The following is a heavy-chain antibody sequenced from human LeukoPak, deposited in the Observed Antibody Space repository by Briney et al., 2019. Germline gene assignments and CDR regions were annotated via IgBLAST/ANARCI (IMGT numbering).Heavy chain of an antibody. V-gene: IGHV3-7*03. CDR1: RFTSSNYW. D-gene: IGHD4-17*01. Sequence: GGCLRLSCAASRFTSSNYWMSWVRQAPGKGLEWVTNIKQDGSEKYYVDSVKGRFTISRDNAKNSLYLQMNSLRAEDTAVYYCAGGSDYGDPYPNDYWGQGTLVTVSS. J-gene: IGHJ4*02. CDR3: AGGSDYGDPYPNDY. CDR2: IKQDGSEK.